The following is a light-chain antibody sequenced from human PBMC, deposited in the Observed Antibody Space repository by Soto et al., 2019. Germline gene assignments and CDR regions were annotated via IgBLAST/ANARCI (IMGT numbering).Light chain of an antibody. CDR2: DAS. Sequence: IPVHPCPIPLSSSLGDRVPITCRASQSISSWLAWYQQKPGKAPKLLIYDASSLESGVPSRFSCSRSGTEFTLTITRLQPDAFAPYYCPQYTTYPWTYEQGTKLDI. J-gene: IGKJ1*01. CDR3: PQYTTYPWT. V-gene: IGKV1-5*01. CDR1: QSISSW.